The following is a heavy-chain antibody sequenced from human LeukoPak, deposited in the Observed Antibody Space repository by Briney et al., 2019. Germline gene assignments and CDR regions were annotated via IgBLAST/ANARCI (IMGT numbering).Heavy chain of an antibody. D-gene: IGHD6-19*01. CDR1: GGSVSSSTFY. Sequence: VKPSETLSLTCTLSGGSVSSSTFYWRWFRHPPGKGLDWIGSIYYIGSTYYNPSLRSRVTMSMDTSKNQFSLKLNSVTAADTAVYYCSTMSYTGGWHWNFDYWGQGALVTVSS. CDR3: STMSYTGGWHWNFDY. V-gene: IGHV4-39*01. CDR2: IYYIGST. J-gene: IGHJ4*02.